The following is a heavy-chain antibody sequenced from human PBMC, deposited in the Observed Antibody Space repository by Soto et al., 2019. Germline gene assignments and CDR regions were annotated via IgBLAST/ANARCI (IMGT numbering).Heavy chain of an antibody. Sequence: GASVKVSCKASGYTFTSYYMHWVRQAPGQGLEWMGRINPYGGNTNYAQKLQGRVTMTTDTSTSTAYMELRSLRSDDTAVYYCARDGLGDYGDYLFDYWGQGTLVTVSS. CDR2: INPYGGNT. CDR3: ARDGLGDYGDYLFDY. CDR1: GYTFTSYY. V-gene: IGHV1-46*01. D-gene: IGHD4-17*01. J-gene: IGHJ4*02.